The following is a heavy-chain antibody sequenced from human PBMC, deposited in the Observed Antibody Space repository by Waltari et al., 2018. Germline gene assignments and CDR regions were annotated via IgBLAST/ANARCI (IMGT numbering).Heavy chain of an antibody. Sequence: EVQLVESGGGLVQPGGSLRLSCAASGFTFSSYWMSWVRQAPGKGLEWVANIKHDGIEKYYLDSVKGRFTISRDNAKNSLYLQMNSLRAEDTAVYYCASGVSFDYWGQGTLVTVSS. CDR1: GFTFSSYW. D-gene: IGHD2-8*01. J-gene: IGHJ4*02. CDR2: IKHDGIEK. V-gene: IGHV3-7*01. CDR3: ASGVSFDY.